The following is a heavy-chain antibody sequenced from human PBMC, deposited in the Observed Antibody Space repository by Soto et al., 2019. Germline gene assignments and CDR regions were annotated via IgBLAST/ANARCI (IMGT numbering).Heavy chain of an antibody. CDR2: VFYSGST. Sequence: SETLSLTCTVSGGSVRSGRCYWSWIRQPPGKGLEWIGYVFYSGSTRYNPSLNSRVTISVDTSKNQFSLKLTSVTAADTAMYYCARVHLPSVAVGDVYYFDYWGQGTLVTVSS. CDR3: ARVHLPSVAVGDVYYFDY. J-gene: IGHJ4*02. D-gene: IGHD6-19*01. V-gene: IGHV4-61*01. CDR1: GGSVRSGRCY.